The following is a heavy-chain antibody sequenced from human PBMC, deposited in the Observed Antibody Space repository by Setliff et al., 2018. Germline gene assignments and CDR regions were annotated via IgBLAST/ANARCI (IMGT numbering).Heavy chain of an antibody. CDR2: IIPIFGTA. CDR3: ARVPVVGATKLYWFDP. Sequence: GASVKVSCKASGGTFSSYAISWVRQAPGQGLEWMGGIIPIFGTANYAQKFQGRVTITRDASASTAYMELSSLRSEDTAVYYCARVPVVGATKLYWFDPWGQGTLVTVSS. D-gene: IGHD1-26*01. V-gene: IGHV1-69*05. J-gene: IGHJ5*02. CDR1: GGTFSSYA.